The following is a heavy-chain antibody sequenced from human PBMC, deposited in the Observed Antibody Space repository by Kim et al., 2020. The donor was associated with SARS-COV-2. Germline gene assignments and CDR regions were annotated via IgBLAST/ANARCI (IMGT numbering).Heavy chain of an antibody. CDR3: AKAPRAVVTGH. CDR2: ISGSGDNT. D-gene: IGHD2-15*01. Sequence: GGSLRLSCAASGFTLSSYALSWVRQNPGKGLEWVSAISGSGDNTYYADSVKGRFTISRDNSKNTLYLQMNSLRAEDTAVYYCAKAPRAVVTGHWGQGTLVTVSS. J-gene: IGHJ4*02. V-gene: IGHV3-23*01. CDR1: GFTLSSYA.